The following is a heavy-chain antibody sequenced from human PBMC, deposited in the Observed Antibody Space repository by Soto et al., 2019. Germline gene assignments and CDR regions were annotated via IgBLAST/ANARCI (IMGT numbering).Heavy chain of an antibody. CDR3: ARVPVVGYCSGGSCYWSDY. CDR2: IYYSGST. CDR1: GGSISSGGYY. D-gene: IGHD2-15*01. Sequence: SETLSLTCTVSGGSISSGGYYWSWIRQHPGKGLEWIGYIYYSGSTYYNPSLKSRVTISVDTSKNQFSLKLSSVTAADTAVYYCARVPVVGYCSGGSCYWSDYWGQGTLVTVSS. J-gene: IGHJ4*02. V-gene: IGHV4-31*03.